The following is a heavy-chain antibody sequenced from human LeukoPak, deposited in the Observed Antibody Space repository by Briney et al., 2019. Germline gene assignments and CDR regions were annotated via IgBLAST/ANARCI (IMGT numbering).Heavy chain of an antibody. CDR2: ITSDGSNT. CDR3: SRERQDTIVHSGAFDI. V-gene: IGHV3-30-3*01. J-gene: IGHJ3*02. Sequence: PGRSLRLSCAASGFTFSTYFMHWVRQAPGKGLEWVADITSDGSNTFYAESVKGRFTISRDNSTNTLYLQMNSLRAEDTAVYFCSRERQDTIVHSGAFDIWGQGTMVTVSS. CDR1: GFTFSTYF. D-gene: IGHD3-10*01.